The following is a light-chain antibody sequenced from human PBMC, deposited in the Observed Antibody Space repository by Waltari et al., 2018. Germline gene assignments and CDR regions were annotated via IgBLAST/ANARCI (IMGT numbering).Light chain of an antibody. J-gene: IGLJ3*02. CDR3: CSYSTGGSWM. V-gene: IGLV2-23*02. CDR1: SNNVGDYNL. CDR2: FVS. Sequence: QSALTQPVSVSGSPGQSVTISCTGTSNNVGDYNLFSWFQHHPDQAPKLPIFFVSTRPSGVSNRFAGSKSGNTASLTISGLQTEDEADYYCCSYSTGGSWMFGGGTKLTVL.